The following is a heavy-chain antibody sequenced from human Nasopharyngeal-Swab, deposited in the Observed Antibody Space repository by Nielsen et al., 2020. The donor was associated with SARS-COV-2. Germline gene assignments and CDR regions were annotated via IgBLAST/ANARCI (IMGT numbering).Heavy chain of an antibody. D-gene: IGHD4-17*01. CDR2: IYWDDDK. CDR3: ARMTTVTIIDY. Sequence: WICQPPGKALEWLALIYWDDDKRYSPSLKSRLTITKDTSKNQVVLTMTNMDPVDTATHYCARMTTVTIIDYWGQGTLVTVSS. V-gene: IGHV2-5*02. J-gene: IGHJ4*02.